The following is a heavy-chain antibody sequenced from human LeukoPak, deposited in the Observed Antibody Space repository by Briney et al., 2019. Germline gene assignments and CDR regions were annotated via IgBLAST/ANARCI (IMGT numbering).Heavy chain of an antibody. CDR1: GGTFSSYA. CDR3: ARDILTGYLGIYYYGMDV. Sequence: SVNVSCKASGGTFSSYAISWVRQAPGQGREGMGRILPILDIANYEQKFQGRVTITADKSTSTAYMALSRLRSDDPAVYYCARDILTGYLGIYYYGMDVWGQGTTVTVSS. CDR2: ILPILDIA. V-gene: IGHV1-69*04. D-gene: IGHD3-9*01. J-gene: IGHJ6*02.